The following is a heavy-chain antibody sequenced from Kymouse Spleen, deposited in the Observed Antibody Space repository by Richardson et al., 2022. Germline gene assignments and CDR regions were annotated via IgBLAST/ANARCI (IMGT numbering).Heavy chain of an antibody. CDR3: AKDRGGSGNPYYYYGMDV. J-gene: IGHJ6*02. CDR1: GFTFDDYA. D-gene: IGHD3-10*01. Sequence: EVQLVESGGGLVQPGRSLRLSCAASGFTFDDYAMHWVRQAPGKGLEWVSGISWNSGSIGYADSVKGRFTISRDNAKNSLYLQMNSLRAEDTALYYCAKDRGGSGNPYYYYGMDVWGQGTTVTVSS. CDR2: ISWNSGSI. V-gene: IGHV3-9*01.